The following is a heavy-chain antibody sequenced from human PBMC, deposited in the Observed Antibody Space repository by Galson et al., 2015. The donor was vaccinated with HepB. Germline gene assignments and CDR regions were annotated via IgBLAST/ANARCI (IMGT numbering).Heavy chain of an antibody. CDR1: GFIFSSYA. Sequence: SLRLSCAASGFIFSSYAMSWVRQAPGKGLEWVSGLSGSGGTAYHADSVKGRFTISRDNSKNTVYLQMNSLRVEDTAIYYCAKDLGYTTDWYHSPEYFQHWGQGTLVTVSS. CDR3: AKDLGYTTDWYHSPEYFQH. V-gene: IGHV3-23*01. J-gene: IGHJ1*01. D-gene: IGHD6-19*01. CDR2: LSGSGGTA.